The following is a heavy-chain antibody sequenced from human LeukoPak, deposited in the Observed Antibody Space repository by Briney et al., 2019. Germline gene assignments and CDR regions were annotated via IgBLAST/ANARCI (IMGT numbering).Heavy chain of an antibody. CDR2: ISYDATNK. CDR1: GFTFSSYG. Sequence: GGSLRLSCAASGFTFSSYGMHWVRQAPGKGLEWVTVISYDATNKYYADFVKGRFTISRDNSKNTLYLQMNSLRAEDTAVYCCAKTTYGENWGQGTLVTVSS. D-gene: IGHD2-8*01. V-gene: IGHV3-30*18. CDR3: AKTTYGEN. J-gene: IGHJ4*02.